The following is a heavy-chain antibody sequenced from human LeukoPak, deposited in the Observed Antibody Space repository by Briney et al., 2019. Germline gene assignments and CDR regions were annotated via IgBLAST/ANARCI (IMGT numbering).Heavy chain of an antibody. CDR2: IYYSGST. CDR1: GGSISSYD. D-gene: IGHD6-19*01. CDR3: ARELYSSGWYREYYFDY. J-gene: IGHJ4*02. V-gene: IGHV4-59*12. Sequence: SETLSLTCTVSGGSISSYDWSWIRLPPGKGREWIGYIYYSGSTNYNPSLKSRVTISVDTSKNQFSLKLSSVTAADTAVYYCARELYSSGWYREYYFDYWGQGTLVTVSS.